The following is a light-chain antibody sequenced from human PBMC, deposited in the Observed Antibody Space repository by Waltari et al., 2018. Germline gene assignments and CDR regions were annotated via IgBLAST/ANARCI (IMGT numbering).Light chain of an antibody. Sequence: QSVLTQPPSLSATPGQKVTISCSGTSSNIGGNYVSWYQQVPRAAPNLLIYDNSKRPPGIPDRFSASKSGTSDTLGIAGLETGDEATYYCASWDLTLSSVIFGGGTKVTV. J-gene: IGLJ2*01. V-gene: IGLV1-51*01. CDR2: DNS. CDR1: SSNIGGNY. CDR3: ASWDLTLSSVI.